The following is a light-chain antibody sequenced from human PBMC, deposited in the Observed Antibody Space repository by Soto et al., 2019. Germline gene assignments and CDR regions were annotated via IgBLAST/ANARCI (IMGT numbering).Light chain of an antibody. CDR3: QQYGSSPAT. Sequence: EIVLTQSPGTLSLSPGERATLSCRASQSVSSSYLAWYQQKPCQAPRLLIYGASSRATGLPDRFSGSGSGTDFTLTLSRLEPEDFAMYYCQQYGSSPATFGQGTKVEIK. CDR2: GAS. J-gene: IGKJ1*01. CDR1: QSVSSSY. V-gene: IGKV3-20*01.